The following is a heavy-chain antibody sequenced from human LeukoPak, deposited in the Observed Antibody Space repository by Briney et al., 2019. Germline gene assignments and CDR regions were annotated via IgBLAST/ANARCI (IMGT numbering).Heavy chain of an antibody. D-gene: IGHD6-19*01. CDR1: GFTFSTFG. CDR3: ARDTVAGGDY. CDR2: ISSSSSYI. J-gene: IGHJ4*02. V-gene: IGHV3-21*01. Sequence: GGSLRLSCAASGFTFSTFGMNWVRQAPGKGLEWVSFISSSSSYIYYADSVKGRFTISRDNAKNSLYLQMNSLRAEDTAVYYCARDTVAGGDYWGQGTLVTVSS.